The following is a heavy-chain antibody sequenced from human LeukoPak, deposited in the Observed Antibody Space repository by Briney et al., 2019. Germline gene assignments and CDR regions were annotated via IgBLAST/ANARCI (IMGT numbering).Heavy chain of an antibody. V-gene: IGHV1-46*01. CDR3: ASLGSGSSPIIDFDY. D-gene: IGHD3-10*01. CDR2: INPSGGST. CDR1: GYTFTSYY. Sequence: ASVKVSCKASGYTFTSYYMHWVRQAPGQGLEWMGIINPSGGSTSYAQKFQGRVAMTRDTSTSTVYMDLSSLRSEDTAVYYCASLGSGSSPIIDFDYWGQGTLVTVSS. J-gene: IGHJ4*02.